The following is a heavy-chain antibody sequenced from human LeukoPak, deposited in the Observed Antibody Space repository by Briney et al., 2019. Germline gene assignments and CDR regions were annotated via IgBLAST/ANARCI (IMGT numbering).Heavy chain of an antibody. J-gene: IGHJ5*02. CDR2: IYYSGST. D-gene: IGHD3-3*01. Sequence: SETLPLTCTVSGGSISSYYWSWIRQPPGKGLEWIGYIYYSGSTNYNPSLKSRVTISVDTSKNQFSLKLSSVTAADTAVYYCARWRDFWSGQNWFDPWGQGTLVTVSS. CDR1: GGSISSYY. V-gene: IGHV4-59*08. CDR3: ARWRDFWSGQNWFDP.